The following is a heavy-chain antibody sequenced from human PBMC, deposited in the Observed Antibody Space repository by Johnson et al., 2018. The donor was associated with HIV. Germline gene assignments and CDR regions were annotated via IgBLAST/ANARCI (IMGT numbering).Heavy chain of an antibody. CDR3: ASFVVVVAATGAFDF. D-gene: IGHD2-15*01. J-gene: IGHJ3*01. CDR1: GFTVSSNY. Sequence: VQLVESGGGLVQPGASLRLSCAASGFTVSSNYMSWVRQAPGKGLEWVSRINSDGSNTTYTDSVKGRFTISRDKSNNTLYLQMNSLRAEDTAVYYCASFVVVVAATGAFDFWGQGTMGTVSS. CDR2: INSDGSNT. V-gene: IGHV3-66*02.